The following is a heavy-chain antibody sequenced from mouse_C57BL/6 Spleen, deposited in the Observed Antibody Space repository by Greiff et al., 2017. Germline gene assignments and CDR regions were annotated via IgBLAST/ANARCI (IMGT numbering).Heavy chain of an antibody. V-gene: IGHV1-64*01. J-gene: IGHJ2*01. CDR3: AREVVATDY. CDR2: IHPNSGSN. D-gene: IGHD1-1*01. Sequence: QVQLQQPGAELVKPGASVKLSCKASGYTFTSYWMHWVKQRPGQGLEWIGMIHPNSGSNNYNEKFKSKATLTVDKSSSTAYMQLSSLTSEDSAVYYCAREVVATDYWGQGTTLTVSS. CDR1: GYTFTSYW.